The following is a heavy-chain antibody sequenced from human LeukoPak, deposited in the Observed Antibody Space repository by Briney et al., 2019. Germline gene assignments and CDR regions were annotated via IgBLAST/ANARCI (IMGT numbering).Heavy chain of an antibody. D-gene: IGHD3-3*01. V-gene: IGHV4-34*01. CDR2: INHSGST. J-gene: IGHJ6*03. CDR1: GGSFSGYY. Sequence: SETLSLTCAVYGGSFSGYYWSWIRHPPGKGLEWIGEINHSGSTNYNPSLKSRVTISVDTSKNRFSLKLSSVTAADTAVYYCARLGVVIAPYYYYYMDVWGKGTTVTVSS. CDR3: ARLGVVIAPYYYYYMDV.